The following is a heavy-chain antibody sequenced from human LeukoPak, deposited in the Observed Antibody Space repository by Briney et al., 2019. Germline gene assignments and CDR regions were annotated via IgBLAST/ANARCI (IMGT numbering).Heavy chain of an antibody. CDR1: GGSISSYY. D-gene: IGHD3-10*01. CDR3: ARAVIWFGASWYFDY. V-gene: IGHV4-59*01. J-gene: IGHJ4*02. Sequence: PSETLSLTCTVSGGSISSYYWSWIRQPPGKGLEGIGYIYYSGSTNYNPSLKSRVTISVDTSKNQFSLKLSSVTAADTAVYYCARAVIWFGASWYFDYWGQGTLVTVSS. CDR2: IYYSGST.